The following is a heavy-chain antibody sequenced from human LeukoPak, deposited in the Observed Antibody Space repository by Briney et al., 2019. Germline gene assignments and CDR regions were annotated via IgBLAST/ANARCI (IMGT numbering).Heavy chain of an antibody. CDR1: GGSFSGYY. V-gene: IGHV4-34*01. CDR2: INHSGST. J-gene: IGHJ4*02. D-gene: IGHD3-9*01. Sequence: SETLPLTCAVYGGSFSGYYWSWIRQPPGKGLEWIGEINHSGSTNYNPSLKSRVTISVDTSKNQFSLKLSSVTAADTAVYYCARLRYFDWFPSRALYYSDYWGQGTLVTVSS. CDR3: ARLRYFDWFPSRALYYSDY.